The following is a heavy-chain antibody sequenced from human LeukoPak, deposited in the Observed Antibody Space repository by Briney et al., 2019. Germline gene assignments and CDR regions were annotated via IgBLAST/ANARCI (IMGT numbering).Heavy chain of an antibody. J-gene: IGHJ4*02. D-gene: IGHD7-27*01. CDR3: AKTGLLGGFLDY. CDR2: ISGSGGST. V-gene: IGHV3-23*01. CDR1: GFTFSSYA. Sequence: SGGSLRLSCAASGFTFSSYAMIWVRQAPGKGLEWVSAISGSGGSTYYADSVKGRFTISRDNSKNTLYLQMNSLRAEDTAVYYCAKTGLLGGFLDYWGQGTLVTVSS.